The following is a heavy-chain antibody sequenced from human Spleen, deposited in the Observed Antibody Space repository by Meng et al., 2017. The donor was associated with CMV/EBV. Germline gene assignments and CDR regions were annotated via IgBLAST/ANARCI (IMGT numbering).Heavy chain of an antibody. CDR1: GFTFSSYA. CDR2: ISGSGGST. CDR3: AKDRGSYYDFWSGYSTAVDY. V-gene: IGHV3-23*01. J-gene: IGHJ4*02. Sequence: GESLKISCAASGFTFSSYAMSWVRQAPGKGLEWVSAISGSGGSTYYADSAKGRFTISRDNSKNTLYLQMNSLRAEDTAVYYCAKDRGSYYDFWSGYSTAVDYWGQGTLVTVSS. D-gene: IGHD3-3*01.